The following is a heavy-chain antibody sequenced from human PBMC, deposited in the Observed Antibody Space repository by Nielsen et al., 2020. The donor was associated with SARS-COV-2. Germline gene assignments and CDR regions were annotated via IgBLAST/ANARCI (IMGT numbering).Heavy chain of an antibody. D-gene: IGHD6-6*01. Sequence: GSLRLSCTVSGGSISSGGYYWSWIRQHPGKGLEWIGYIYYSGSTNYNPSLKSRVTISVDTSKNQFSLKLSSVTAADTAVYYCARLAARGFFDYWGQGTLVTVSS. CDR2: IYYSGST. J-gene: IGHJ4*02. CDR1: GGSISSGGYY. CDR3: ARLAARGFFDY. V-gene: IGHV4-61*08.